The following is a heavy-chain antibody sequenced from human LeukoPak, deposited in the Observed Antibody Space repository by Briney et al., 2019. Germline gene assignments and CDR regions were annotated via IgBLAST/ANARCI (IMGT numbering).Heavy chain of an antibody. CDR3: ARSLTTVTTYYFDY. V-gene: IGHV3-11*01. J-gene: IGHJ4*02. Sequence: PGGSLRVSCAASGFTFSDYYMTWIRQAPGKGLEWVSYISSSSNTIYYADSVKGRFTISRDNAKNSLYLQMNSLRAEDTAVYYCARSLTTVTTYYFDYWGQGTLVTVSS. D-gene: IGHD4-17*01. CDR2: ISSSSNTI. CDR1: GFTFSDYY.